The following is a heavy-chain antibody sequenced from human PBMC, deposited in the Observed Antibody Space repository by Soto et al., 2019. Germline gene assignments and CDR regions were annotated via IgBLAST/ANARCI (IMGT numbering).Heavy chain of an antibody. CDR3: ARERGSTNWAHKAFDI. D-gene: IGHD7-27*01. J-gene: IGHJ3*02. CDR2: INPAGGST. V-gene: IGHV1-46*03. Sequence: QVQLVQSGAEVKKPGASVQVSCKASGYTFTTYYLYWVRQAPGQGLEWMGVINPAGGSTTYSQNFQGRLTMTRDTSTSTVYMELSSLRSDDTAVYYCARERGSTNWAHKAFDIWGQGTMITVSS. CDR1: GYTFTTYY.